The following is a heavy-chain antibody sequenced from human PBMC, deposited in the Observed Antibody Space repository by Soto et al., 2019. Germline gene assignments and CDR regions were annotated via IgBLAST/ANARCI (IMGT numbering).Heavy chain of an antibody. D-gene: IGHD6-19*01. V-gene: IGHV4-59*11. Sequence: TLYLTCTVSGVSIISHYWGWIRKPPGKRLYWIEYIYYSGSTNYNPSLKSRVTISVDTSKNQFSLKLTSVTAADTAVYYCARVEAGTFDYWGQGTLVTVSS. CDR3: ARVEAGTFDY. CDR2: IYYSGST. CDR1: GVSIISHY. J-gene: IGHJ4*02.